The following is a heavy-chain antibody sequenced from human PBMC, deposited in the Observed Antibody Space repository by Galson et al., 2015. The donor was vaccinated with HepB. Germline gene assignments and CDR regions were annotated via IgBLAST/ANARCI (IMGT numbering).Heavy chain of an antibody. Sequence: SLRLSCAASGFTFSAYSMNWVRQAPGKGLEWVGRIKSKTDGGTTDYAAPVKGRFTISRDDSKNTLYLQMISLRTEDTAVYYCTTPPGTTLPPFWGQGTLVTVSS. J-gene: IGHJ4*02. CDR2: IKSKTDGGTT. V-gene: IGHV3-15*01. CDR3: TTPPGTTLPPF. CDR1: GFTFSAYS. D-gene: IGHD1-1*01.